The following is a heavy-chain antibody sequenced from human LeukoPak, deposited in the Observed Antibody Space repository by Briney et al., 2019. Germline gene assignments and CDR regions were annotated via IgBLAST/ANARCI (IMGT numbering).Heavy chain of an antibody. V-gene: IGHV3-49*04. J-gene: IGHJ4*02. Sequence: GGSLRLSCAASGFTFSSYSMNWVRQAPGKGLEWVGFIRSKAYGETADYAASVKGRFTISRDDSKAIAYLQMNSLKTEDTAVYHCTRDRGAYNLYDYWGQGTLVTVSS. CDR2: IRSKAYGETA. CDR1: GFTFSSYS. D-gene: IGHD1-1*01. CDR3: TRDRGAYNLYDY.